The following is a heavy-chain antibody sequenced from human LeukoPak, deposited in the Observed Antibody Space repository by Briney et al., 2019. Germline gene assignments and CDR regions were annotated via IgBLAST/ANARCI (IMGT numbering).Heavy chain of an antibody. J-gene: IGHJ4*02. CDR3: ARTLHLGEFYFDY. Sequence: RPSQTLSLTCTVSGGSISSGGYYWSWIRQHPGKGLEWIGYISYSGGTYYNPSLKSRVTISVDTSKTQFSLKLSSVTAADTAVYYCARTLHLGEFYFDYWGQGTLVSVSS. CDR2: ISYSGGT. V-gene: IGHV4-31*03. CDR1: GGSISSGGYY. D-gene: IGHD3-16*01.